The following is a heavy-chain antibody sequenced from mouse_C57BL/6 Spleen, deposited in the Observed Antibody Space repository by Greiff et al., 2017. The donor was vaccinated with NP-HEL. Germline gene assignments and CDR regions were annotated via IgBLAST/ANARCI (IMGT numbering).Heavy chain of an antibody. CDR1: GYTFTSYW. Sequence: QVQLKQPGAELVMPGASVQLSCKASGYTFTSYWMHWVQQRPGHGLEWIGEIAPSDSYTNYPQKFKGKSTLPVDQSSSPAYRQLSSLTAEDSAVYYCAWGTGTGLDDGGQGTTRTVAS. J-gene: IGHJ2*01. CDR3: AWGTGTGLDD. V-gene: IGHV1-69*01. CDR2: IAPSDSYT. D-gene: IGHD4-1*01.